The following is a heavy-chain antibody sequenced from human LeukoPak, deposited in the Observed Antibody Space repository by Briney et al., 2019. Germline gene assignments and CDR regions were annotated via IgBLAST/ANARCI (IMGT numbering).Heavy chain of an antibody. J-gene: IGHJ4*02. V-gene: IGHV3-23*01. D-gene: IGHD3-10*01. CDR3: ARVLPYYGSGSIDY. CDR2: ISGSGGST. Sequence: GGSLRLSCAASGFTFSSYAMSWVRQAPGKGLEWVSAISGSGGSTYYADSVKGRFTICRDNSKNTLYLQMNSLRAEDTAVYYCARVLPYYGSGSIDYWGQGTLVTVSS. CDR1: GFTFSSYA.